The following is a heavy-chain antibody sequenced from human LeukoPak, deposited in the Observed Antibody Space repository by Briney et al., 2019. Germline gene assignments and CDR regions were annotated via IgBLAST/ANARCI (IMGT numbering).Heavy chain of an antibody. CDR3: ARLGPGGHGEFDY. V-gene: IGHV4-39*07. Sequence: SETLSLTCTVSGGSISSSSYYWGWIRQPPGKGLEWIGSIYYSGSTYYNPSLKSRVTISVDTSKNQYSLKLSSVTAADTAVYYCARLGPGGHGEFDYWGQGTLVTVSS. CDR2: IYYSGST. D-gene: IGHD3-10*01. J-gene: IGHJ4*02. CDR1: GGSISSSSYY.